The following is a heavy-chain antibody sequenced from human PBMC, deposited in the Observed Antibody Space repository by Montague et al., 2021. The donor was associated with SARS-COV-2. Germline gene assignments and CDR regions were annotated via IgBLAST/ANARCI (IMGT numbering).Heavy chain of an antibody. CDR1: GASVGSSD. V-gene: IGHV4-59*02. CDR2: FYSVGST. D-gene: IGHD1-14*01. Sequence: SETLSLTCTVSGASVGSSDWGWIRQSPGKGLEWIGYFYSVGSTDYNPSLKSRVSISRDTSKNQFSLKVRSVTAADTAVSYCARETTTADAFDIWGQGTMVTVSS. CDR3: ARETTTADAFDI. J-gene: IGHJ3*02.